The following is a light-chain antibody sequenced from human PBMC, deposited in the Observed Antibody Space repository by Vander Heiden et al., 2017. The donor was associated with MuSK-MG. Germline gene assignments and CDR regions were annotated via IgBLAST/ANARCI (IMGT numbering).Light chain of an antibody. V-gene: IGLV2-14*01. CDR2: DVR. CDR1: SSDVGGYAY. J-gene: IGLJ2*01. Sequence: QSALTQPASVSGSPGQSITIYCSGTSSDVGGYAYVSWYQQHPGTAPKLLIYDVRKRASVVSPRFSASKSGNTASLTISALQAEDDAEYYCSSDSTTNTVLFGGGTNLTVL. CDR3: SSDSTTNTVL.